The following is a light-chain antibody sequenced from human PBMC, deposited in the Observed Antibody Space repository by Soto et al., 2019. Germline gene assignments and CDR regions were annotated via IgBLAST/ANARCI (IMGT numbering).Light chain of an antibody. CDR3: QQCKDWPLT. J-gene: IGKJ4*01. CDR1: QSVSIN. V-gene: IGKV3-15*01. CDR2: GAS. Sequence: EIVMTHSPATLSVSPWEIATLSCRASQSVSINLAWFQQKPGQAPRLLIYGASTRATGIPARFSGSGSGTEFTLTISSLQSEDFAVYYCQQCKDWPLTFGGGTKVDIK.